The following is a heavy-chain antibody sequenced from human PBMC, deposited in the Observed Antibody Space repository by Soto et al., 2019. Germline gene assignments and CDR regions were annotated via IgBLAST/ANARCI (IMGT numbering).Heavy chain of an antibody. CDR3: ARAGAAPYYYYGMDV. V-gene: IGHV1-69*02. D-gene: IGHD2-15*01. J-gene: IGHJ6*02. CDR2: IIPILGIA. CDR1: GGTFSSYT. Sequence: SVKVSCKASGGTFSSYTISWVRQAPGQGLEWMGRIIPILGIANYAQKFQGRVTITADKSTSTAYMELRSLRSDDTAVYYCARAGAAPYYYYGMDVWGQGTRVTVSS.